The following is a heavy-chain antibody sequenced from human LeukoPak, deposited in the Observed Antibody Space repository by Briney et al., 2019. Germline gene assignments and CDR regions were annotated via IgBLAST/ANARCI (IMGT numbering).Heavy chain of an antibody. CDR1: GFTFSKSA. CDR2: ISGSGGST. Sequence: GGSLRLSCAASGFTFSKSAMSWVRQAPGKGLEWVSGISGSGGSTYYADSVKGRFTISRDNSKNTLNLQMNSLRAEDTAVYYCARDAARYGSGWYYDFWGQGTLVTVSS. V-gene: IGHV3-23*01. D-gene: IGHD6-19*01. J-gene: IGHJ4*02. CDR3: ARDAARYGSGWYYDF.